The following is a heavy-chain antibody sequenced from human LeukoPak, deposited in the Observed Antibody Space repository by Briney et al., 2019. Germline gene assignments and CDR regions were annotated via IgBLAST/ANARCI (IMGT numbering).Heavy chain of an antibody. J-gene: IGHJ4*02. CDR2: MYNTGST. Sequence: SETLSLTCTVSGGSISSYYWSWIRQTAGKGLEWIGRMYNTGSTNYNPSLKSRVTMSVDTSKNHFSLKLSSVTAADTAVYYCASSPTYYYGSGSYEYWGQGTLVTVSS. CDR1: GGSISSYY. V-gene: IGHV4-4*07. CDR3: ASSPTYYYGSGSYEY. D-gene: IGHD3-10*01.